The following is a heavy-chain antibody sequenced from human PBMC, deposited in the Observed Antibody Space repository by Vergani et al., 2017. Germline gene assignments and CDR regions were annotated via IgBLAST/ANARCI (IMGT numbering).Heavy chain of an antibody. D-gene: IGHD2-15*01. Sequence: EVQLVQSGAEGKKPGESLKISCKGSGYSFTRYWIGWVRQMPGKGLEWMGIIYPGDSDTRYSPSFQGQVTISADKSISTAYLQWSSLKASDTAMYYCARHRGWGLVVVAATPWYYYYGMDVWGQGTTVTVSS. CDR1: GYSFTRYW. J-gene: IGHJ6*02. CDR3: ARHRGWGLVVVAATPWYYYYGMDV. V-gene: IGHV5-51*01. CDR2: IYPGDSDT.